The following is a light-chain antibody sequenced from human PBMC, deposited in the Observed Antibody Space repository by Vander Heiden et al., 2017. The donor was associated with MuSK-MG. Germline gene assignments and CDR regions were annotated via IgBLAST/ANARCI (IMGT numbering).Light chain of an antibody. Sequence: EIVMTHSPATLSVSPGERATLSCRASQSVGSDLAWYQHKPGQAPRLLIYGASTRATGIPARFSGSGYGTEFTLTISSLQSEDFAVYYCQQDNNWPPLTFGGGTKVEIK. J-gene: IGKJ4*01. V-gene: IGKV3-15*01. CDR2: GAS. CDR1: QSVGSD. CDR3: QQDNNWPPLT.